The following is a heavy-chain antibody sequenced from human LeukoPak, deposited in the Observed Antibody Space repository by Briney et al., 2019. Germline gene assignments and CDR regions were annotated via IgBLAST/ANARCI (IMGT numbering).Heavy chain of an antibody. J-gene: IGHJ4*02. D-gene: IGHD5-24*01. V-gene: IGHV1-46*01. Sequence: ASVKVSCKASGYTFTSYYMHWARQAPGQGLEWMGIINPSGGSTSYAQKFQGRVTMTRDMSTSTVYMELSSLRSEDTAVYYCARGRWLQLFEPYYFDYWGQGTLVTVSS. CDR1: GYTFTSYY. CDR3: ARGRWLQLFEPYYFDY. CDR2: INPSGGST.